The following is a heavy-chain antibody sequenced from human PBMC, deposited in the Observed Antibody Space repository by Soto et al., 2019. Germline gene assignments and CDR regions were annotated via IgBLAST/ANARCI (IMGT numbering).Heavy chain of an antibody. V-gene: IGHV3-7*03. CDR1: GFSFSSYW. D-gene: IGHD4-4*01. CDR3: AITTSTVSYWFDP. CDR2: IKEDGGEQ. Sequence: GGSLRLSCAASGFSFSSYWMSWVRQAPEKGPEWVANIKEDGGEQHYVDSVKGRFTISRDNTENSLFLQMNNLRAEDSAIYYCAITTSTVSYWFDPWGPGTQVTVSS. J-gene: IGHJ5*02.